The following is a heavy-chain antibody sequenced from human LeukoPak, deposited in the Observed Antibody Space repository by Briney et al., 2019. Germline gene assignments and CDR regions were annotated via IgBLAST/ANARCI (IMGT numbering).Heavy chain of an antibody. CDR1: GGSISSYY. Sequence: SETLSLTCTVSGGSISSYYWSWIRQPPGKGLEWIGYIHSSGYTNYNPSLKSRVIMSIDTSKNQFSLKLSSVTAADTAVYYCARHLDYYGSGTYEYWGQGTLVTVSS. J-gene: IGHJ4*02. D-gene: IGHD3-10*01. CDR3: ARHLDYYGSGTYEY. V-gene: IGHV4-59*08. CDR2: IHSSGYT.